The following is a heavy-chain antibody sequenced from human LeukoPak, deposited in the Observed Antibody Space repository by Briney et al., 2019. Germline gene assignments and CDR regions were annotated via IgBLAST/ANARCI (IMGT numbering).Heavy chain of an antibody. Sequence: GGSLRLSCAASGFTFSNAWMSWVRQAPGKGLEWVGRIKSKTDGGTTDYAAPVKGRFTISRHDSKNTLYLQMNSLKTEDTAVYYCTSRTYYDFWSGYPGPFDYWGQGTLVTVSS. CDR1: GFTFSNAW. CDR3: TSRTYYDFWSGYPGPFDY. J-gene: IGHJ4*02. CDR2: IKSKTDGGTT. V-gene: IGHV3-15*01. D-gene: IGHD3-3*01.